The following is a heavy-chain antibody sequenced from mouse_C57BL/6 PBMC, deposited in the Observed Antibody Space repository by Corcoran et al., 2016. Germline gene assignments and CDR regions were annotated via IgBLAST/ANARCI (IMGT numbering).Heavy chain of an antibody. V-gene: IGHV9-3*01. D-gene: IGHD1-1*01. CDR3: ARCYYGSWYFDV. Sequence: QIQLVQSGPELKKPGETVKISCKASGYTFTTYGMSWVKQAPGKGLKWMGWINTYSGVPTYADDFKGRFAFSLETSASTAYLQINNLKNEDTATYFCARCYYGSWYFDVWGTGTTVTVSS. CDR1: GYTFTTYG. J-gene: IGHJ1*03. CDR2: INTYSGVP.